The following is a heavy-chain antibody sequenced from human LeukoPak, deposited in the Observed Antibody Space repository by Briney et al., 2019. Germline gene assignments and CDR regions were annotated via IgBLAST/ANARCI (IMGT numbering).Heavy chain of an antibody. CDR2: ISSSSSTI. Sequence: PGGSLRLSCAASGFTFSSYSMNWVRQAPGKGLEWVSYISSSSSTIYYADSVKGRFTISRDNSKNTLYLQMNSLRAEDTAVYYCVAAAGTPSGYWGQGTLVTVSS. CDR3: VAAAGTPSGY. J-gene: IGHJ4*02. V-gene: IGHV3-48*01. D-gene: IGHD6-13*01. CDR1: GFTFSSYS.